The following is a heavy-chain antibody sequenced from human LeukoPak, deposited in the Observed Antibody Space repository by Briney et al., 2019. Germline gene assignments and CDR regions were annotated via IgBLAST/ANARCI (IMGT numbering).Heavy chain of an antibody. D-gene: IGHD3-10*01. V-gene: IGHV3-23*01. CDR2: ISGSGGST. CDR1: GFTFSSYA. CDR3: ARDGAMIRDNYYYYGMDV. J-gene: IGHJ6*02. Sequence: QAGGSLRLSCAASGFTFSSYAINWVRQAPGKGLEWVSAISGSGGSTYYADSVKGRFTISRDNSKNTLYLQMNSLRAEDTAVYYCARDGAMIRDNYYYYGMDVWGQGTMVTVSS.